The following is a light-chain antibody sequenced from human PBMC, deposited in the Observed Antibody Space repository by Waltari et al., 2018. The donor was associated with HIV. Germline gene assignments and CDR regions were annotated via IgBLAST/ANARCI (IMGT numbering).Light chain of an antibody. J-gene: IGLJ2*01. CDR3: SSYASDISVI. CDR1: SDDVGGYDH. Sequence: QSALTQPASVSGSPGQSITITCAGTSDDVGGYDHVAWYQQIMGSPPQLIIFAVRHRPSGVSGRFSGSKSGNTASLTITGLRPDDEALYFCSSYASDISVIFGGGT. V-gene: IGLV2-14*01. CDR2: AVR.